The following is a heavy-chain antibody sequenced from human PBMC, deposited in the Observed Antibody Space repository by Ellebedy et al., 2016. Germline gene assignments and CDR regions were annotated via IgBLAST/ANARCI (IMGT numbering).Heavy chain of an antibody. Sequence: SETLSLTCSVSGGSINSYFWGWIRQPPGKGLEWIGYISDYGRTTYNPSLESRVTISLDTSKNQFSLNLSSVTAADTAAYYCARDRRRDGSTYSDAFDMWGQGTMVTVSS. J-gene: IGHJ3*02. CDR2: ISDYGRT. V-gene: IGHV4-59*01. CDR1: GGSINSYF. CDR3: ARDRRRDGSTYSDAFDM. D-gene: IGHD5-24*01.